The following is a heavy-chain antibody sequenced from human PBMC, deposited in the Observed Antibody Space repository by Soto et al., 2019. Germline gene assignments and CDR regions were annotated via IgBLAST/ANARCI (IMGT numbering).Heavy chain of an antibody. J-gene: IGHJ4*02. V-gene: IGHV3-11*01. CDR3: ARDLGYYESDGYFDY. CDR1: GFTFSYNC. CDR2: ISSSGSII. Sequence: PGGSLRLSCAASGFTFSYNCMSWIRPAQGKGLEWVSYISSSGSIIYYADSVTGRFTISRDNAKNSLYLQMNSLRAEDTAVYYCARDLGYYESDGYFDYWGQGALVTGPS. D-gene: IGHD3-22*01.